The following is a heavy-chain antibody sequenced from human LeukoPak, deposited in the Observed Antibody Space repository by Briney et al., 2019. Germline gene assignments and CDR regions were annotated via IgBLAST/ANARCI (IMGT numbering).Heavy chain of an antibody. CDR1: GFTLSSYT. CDR2: ISSSSSTK. D-gene: IGHD4-23*01. J-gene: IGHJ4*02. Sequence: GGSLRLSCAASGFTLSSYTMNWVRQAPGKGLEWISYISSSSSTKYYADSVKGRFTISRDNAKNSLYLQMNSLRAEDTAVYYCARDLATVVTMWGQGTLVTVSS. CDR3: ARDLATVVTM. V-gene: IGHV3-48*01.